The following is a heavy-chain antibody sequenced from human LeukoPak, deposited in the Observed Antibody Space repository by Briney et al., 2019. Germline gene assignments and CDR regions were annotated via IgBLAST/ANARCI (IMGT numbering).Heavy chain of an antibody. D-gene: IGHD6-13*01. CDR3: ARVGAAAVTYWFDP. Sequence: SETLSLTCIVSGGSISRGSYYWNWIRQPAGKGLEWTGRVYNSGSTNYNPSLKSRVTISTDMSKNQFSLKLSSVTAADTAVYYCARVGAAAVTYWFDPWGQGTLVTVSS. CDR2: VYNSGST. V-gene: IGHV4-61*02. CDR1: GGSISRGSYY. J-gene: IGHJ5*02.